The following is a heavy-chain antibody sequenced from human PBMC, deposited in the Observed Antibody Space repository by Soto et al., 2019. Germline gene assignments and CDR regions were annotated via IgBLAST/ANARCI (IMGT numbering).Heavy chain of an antibody. V-gene: IGHV1-18*01. CDR1: GYTFTNFG. Sequence: QVQLVQSGAEVKKPGASVKVSCKASGYTFTNFGISWVRQAPGQGLEWMGWISAYNGNTNYAQKFQGRVTMTTDTATSTGYMAVRTLRVDGTAVYYCARGGNPIDYWGQGTLVTVSS. CDR3: ARGGNPIDY. CDR2: ISAYNGNT. J-gene: IGHJ4*02. D-gene: IGHD3-16*01.